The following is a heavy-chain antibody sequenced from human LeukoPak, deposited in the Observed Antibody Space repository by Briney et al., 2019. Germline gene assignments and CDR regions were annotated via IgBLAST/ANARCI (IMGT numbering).Heavy chain of an antibody. Sequence: GGSLRLSCAASGFTFGDYAMHWVRQAPGKGLEWVSGISWNSGSIGYADSVKGRFTISRDNAKNSLYLQMNSLRAEDTALYYCAKDTGYDILTGFDYWGQGTLVTVSS. D-gene: IGHD3-9*01. V-gene: IGHV3-9*01. CDR3: AKDTGYDILTGFDY. CDR2: ISWNSGSI. CDR1: GFTFGDYA. J-gene: IGHJ4*02.